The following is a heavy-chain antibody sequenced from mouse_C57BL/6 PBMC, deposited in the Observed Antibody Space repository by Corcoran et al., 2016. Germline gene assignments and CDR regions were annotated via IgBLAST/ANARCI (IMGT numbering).Heavy chain of an antibody. J-gene: IGHJ3*01. V-gene: IGHV1-19*01. CDR1: GYTFTDYY. CDR3: ASRWLLGFAY. CDR2: INPYNGGT. Sequence: EVQLQQSGPVLVKPGASVKMSCKASGYTFTDYYMNWVKQSHGKSLEWIGVINPYNGGTSYNQKFKGKATLTVNKSSSTAYMELNSLTSEDSAVYYCASRWLLGFAYWGQGTLVTVSA. D-gene: IGHD2-3*01.